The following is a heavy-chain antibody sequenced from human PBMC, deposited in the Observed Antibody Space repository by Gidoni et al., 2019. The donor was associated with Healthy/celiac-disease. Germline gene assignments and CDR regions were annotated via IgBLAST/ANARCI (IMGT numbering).Heavy chain of an antibody. CDR1: GGSISSGSYY. D-gene: IGHD1-26*01. CDR2: IYTSGST. J-gene: IGHJ5*02. V-gene: IGHV4-61*02. CDR3: ARDRVGATYSNWFDP. Sequence: QVQLQESGPGLVKPSQTLSLTCTVSGGSISSGSYYWSWIRQPAGKGLEWIGRIYTSGSTNYNPSLKSRVTISVDTSKNQFSLKLSSVTAADTAVYYCARDRVGATYSNWFDPWGQGTLVTVSS.